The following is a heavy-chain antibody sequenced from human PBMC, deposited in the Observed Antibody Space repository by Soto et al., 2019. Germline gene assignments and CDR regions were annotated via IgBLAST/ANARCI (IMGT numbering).Heavy chain of an antibody. CDR2: ISSSSSTI. V-gene: IGHV3-48*04. CDR3: ARDPSSYDAFDI. D-gene: IGHD6-6*01. J-gene: IGHJ3*02. CDR1: GFTFSSYS. Sequence: GGSLRLSCAASGFTFSSYSMNWVRQAPGKGLEWVSYISSSSSTIYYADSVKGRFTISRDNAKNSLYLHMNSLRAEDTAVYYCARDPSSYDAFDIWGQGTMVTVSS.